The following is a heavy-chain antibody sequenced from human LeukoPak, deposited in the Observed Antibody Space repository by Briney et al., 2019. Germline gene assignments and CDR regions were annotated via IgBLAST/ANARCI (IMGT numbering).Heavy chain of an antibody. D-gene: IGHD6-19*01. CDR1: GYTFTSYA. Sequence: ASVKVSCKASGYTFTSYAMHWVRQAPGQRLEWMGWINAGNGNTKYSQKFQGRVTMTTDTSTSTAYMELRSLRSDDTAAYYCARAYSSGSEYFQHWGQGTLVTVSS. J-gene: IGHJ1*01. CDR3: ARAYSSGSEYFQH. V-gene: IGHV1-3*01. CDR2: INAGNGNT.